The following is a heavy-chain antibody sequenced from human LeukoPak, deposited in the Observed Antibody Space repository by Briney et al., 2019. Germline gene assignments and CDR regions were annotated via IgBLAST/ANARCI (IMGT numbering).Heavy chain of an antibody. CDR3: TRARYSDY. CDR2: IKEDGTEK. J-gene: IGHJ4*02. Sequence: GGSLRLSYAASGFTFSSYWMTWVLQAPGKGLEWVANIKEDGTEKNYVDSVMGRFIISRDNAKNPLYLQMNSLRPEDTAVYYCTRARYSDYWGQGTLVTVSS. D-gene: IGHD1-26*01. CDR1: GFTFSSYW. V-gene: IGHV3-7*01.